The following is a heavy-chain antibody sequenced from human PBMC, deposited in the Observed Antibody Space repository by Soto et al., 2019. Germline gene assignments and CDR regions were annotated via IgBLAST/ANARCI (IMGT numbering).Heavy chain of an antibody. CDR2: IWYDGSNK. D-gene: IGHD4-17*01. V-gene: IGHV3-33*01. CDR3: ARGGRGDYGDYGPDY. CDR1: GFTFSSYG. Sequence: QVQLVESGGGVVQPGRSLRLSCAASGFTFSSYGMHWVRQAPGKGLEWVAVIWYDGSNKYYADSVKGRFTISRDNSKNTLYLQMNSLRAEDTAVYYCARGGRGDYGDYGPDYWGQGTLVTVSS. J-gene: IGHJ4*02.